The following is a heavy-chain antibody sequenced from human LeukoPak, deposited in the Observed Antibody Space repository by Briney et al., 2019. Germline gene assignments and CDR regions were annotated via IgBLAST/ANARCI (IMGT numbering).Heavy chain of an antibody. V-gene: IGHV3-11*01. J-gene: IGHJ4*02. CDR1: GFTFSDYY. CDR2: ISSSGSTI. CDR3: ASHPAGRGEYL. D-gene: IGHD3-10*01. Sequence: GGSLGLSCAASGFTFSDYYMSWIRQAPGKGLEWVSYISSSGSTIYYADSVKGRFTISRDNAKNSLYLKMNSLRAEDKAVYYCASHPAGRGEYLWGQGTLVTVSS.